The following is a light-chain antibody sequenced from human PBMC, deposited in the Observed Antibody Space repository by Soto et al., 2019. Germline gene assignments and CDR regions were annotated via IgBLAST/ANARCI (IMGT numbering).Light chain of an antibody. CDR3: CSYAGSSTSPYV. Sequence: QSVLTQPASVSGSPGQSITISCTGTSSDVGSYNLVSWYQQHPGKAPKLMIYEVSKRPSGVSNRFSGSKSGNTASLTISGLQAEDEADYYCCSYAGSSTSPYVFGTRTKVTVL. CDR1: SSDVGSYNL. V-gene: IGLV2-23*02. CDR2: EVS. J-gene: IGLJ1*01.